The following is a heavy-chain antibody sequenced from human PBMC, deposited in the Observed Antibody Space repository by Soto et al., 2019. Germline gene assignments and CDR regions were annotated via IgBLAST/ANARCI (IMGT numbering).Heavy chain of an antibody. CDR1: GGPICSSSYY. V-gene: IGHV4-39*01. D-gene: IGHD4-17*01. CDR3: ARLAYVVTTEDWYFDL. Sequence: PSETQSLTCPVSGGPICSSSYYWFWIRQPPGKRLEWIGSSYYSGSTYYNPSLKRRVTISVDTSKNQSSLKLSSVTAAETVVYYCARLAYVVTTEDWYFDLWGRGTLVTVSS. J-gene: IGHJ2*01. CDR2: SYYSGST.